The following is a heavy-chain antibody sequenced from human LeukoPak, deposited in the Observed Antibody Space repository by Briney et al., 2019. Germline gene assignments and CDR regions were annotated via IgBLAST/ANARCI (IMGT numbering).Heavy chain of an antibody. D-gene: IGHD3-10*01. CDR3: ARPARSGRNYYYYYGMDV. CDR1: GGTFSSYA. V-gene: IGHV1-69*04. J-gene: IGHJ6*02. Sequence: ASVKVSCKASGGTFSSYAISWVRQAPGQGLEWMGRIIPILGIANYAQKFQGRVTITADKSTSTAYMELSSLRSEDTAVYYCARPARSGRNYYYYYGMDVWGQGTTVTVSS. CDR2: IIPILGIA.